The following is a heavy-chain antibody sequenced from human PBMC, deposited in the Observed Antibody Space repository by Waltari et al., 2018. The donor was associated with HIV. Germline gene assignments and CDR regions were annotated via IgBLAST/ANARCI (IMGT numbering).Heavy chain of an antibody. D-gene: IGHD2-8*02. CDR1: GFTGRNNV. CDR3: ARDVQGYCAGERCFYGMDV. V-gene: IGHV3-33*01. J-gene: IGHJ6*02. Sequence: QVQLVESGGGVVQPGRALRLSCAASGFTGRNNVMPWVRQAPGKGLEWVAVVWQDGSNKYYGDSVKGRFTISRDNSKNTLELQMNSLRAEDTAVYYCARDVQGYCAGERCFYGMDVWGQGTTVTVSS. CDR2: VWQDGSNK.